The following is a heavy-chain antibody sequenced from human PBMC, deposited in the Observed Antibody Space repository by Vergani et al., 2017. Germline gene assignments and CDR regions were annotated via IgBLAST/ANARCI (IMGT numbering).Heavy chain of an antibody. D-gene: IGHD3-10*01. V-gene: IGHV4-30-4*08. J-gene: IGHJ5*02. CDR3: AREIPSRGDWFDP. CDR2: IYYSGST. Sequence: QVQLQESGPGLVKPSQTLSLTCTVPGGSISSGDYYWSWIRQPPGKGLEWIGYIYYSGSTYYNPSLKSRVTISVDTSKNQFSLKLSSVTAADTAVYYCAREIPSRGDWFDPWGQGTLVTVSS. CDR1: GGSISSGDYY.